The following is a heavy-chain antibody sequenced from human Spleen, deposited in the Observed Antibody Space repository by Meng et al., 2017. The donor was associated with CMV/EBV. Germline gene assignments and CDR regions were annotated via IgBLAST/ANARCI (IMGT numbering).Heavy chain of an antibody. D-gene: IGHD1-26*01. CDR3: ARESGSYYNSHFDY. J-gene: IGHJ4*02. Sequence: SVKVSCKASGGTFSSYAISWVRQAPGQGLEWMGGIIPIFGTANYAQKFQGRVTMTTDTSTSTAYMELRSLRSDDTAVYYCARESGSYYNSHFDYWGQGTLVTVSS. V-gene: IGHV1-69*05. CDR1: GGTFSSYA. CDR2: IIPIFGTA.